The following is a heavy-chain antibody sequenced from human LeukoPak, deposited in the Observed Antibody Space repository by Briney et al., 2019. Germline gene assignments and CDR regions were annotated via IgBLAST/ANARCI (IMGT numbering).Heavy chain of an antibody. CDR1: GGSFSGYY. CDR2: INHSGGT. J-gene: IGHJ3*02. Sequence: SETLSLTCAVYGGSFSGYYWSWIRQPPGKGLEWIGEINHSGGTNYNPSLKSRVTISVDTSKNQFSLKLSSVTAADTAVYYCARTLWFGELFAFDIWGQGTMVTVSS. V-gene: IGHV4-34*01. CDR3: ARTLWFGELFAFDI. D-gene: IGHD3-10*01.